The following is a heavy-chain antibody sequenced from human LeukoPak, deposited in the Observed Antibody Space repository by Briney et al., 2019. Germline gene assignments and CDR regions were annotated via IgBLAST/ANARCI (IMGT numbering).Heavy chain of an antibody. D-gene: IGHD2-2*02. CDR1: GGTFSSYA. V-gene: IGHV1-69*04. CDR2: IVPILGIA. CDR3: ARSVVVPAAILDWFDP. J-gene: IGHJ5*02. Sequence: SVKVSCKASGGTFSSYAISWVRQAPGQGLEWMGRIVPILGIANYAQKFQGRVTITADKSTSTAYMELSSLRSEDTAVYYCARSVVVPAAILDWFDPWGQGTLVTVSS.